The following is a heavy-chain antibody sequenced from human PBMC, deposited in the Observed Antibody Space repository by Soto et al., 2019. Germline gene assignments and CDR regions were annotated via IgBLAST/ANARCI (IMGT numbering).Heavy chain of an antibody. CDR2: ISGSGGST. CDR1: GFTFSSYA. CDR3: ARRGSGSYYDY. V-gene: IGHV3-23*01. D-gene: IGHD1-26*01. J-gene: IGHJ4*02. Sequence: EVQLLESGGGLVQPGGSLRLSCAASGFTFSSYAMRWVRQAPGKGLEWVSAISGSGGSTYYADSVKGRFTISRDNSKNTVYLQMNRLRGEDTSVYYCARRGSGSYYDYWGQGTLVTVPS.